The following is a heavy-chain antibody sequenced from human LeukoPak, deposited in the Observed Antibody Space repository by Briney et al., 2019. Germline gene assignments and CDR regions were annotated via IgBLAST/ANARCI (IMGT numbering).Heavy chain of an antibody. CDR1: GGSLSSYY. Sequence: KPSETLSLTCTVSGGSLSSYYWSWLRQPPGKGLEWIGYIYYSGSTNYNPSLKSRVTISVDTSKNQFSLKLSSVTAADTAVYCCARGRVARGAFDIWGQGTMVTVSS. CDR3: ARGRVARGAFDI. CDR2: IYYSGST. D-gene: IGHD2-15*01. V-gene: IGHV4-59*01. J-gene: IGHJ3*02.